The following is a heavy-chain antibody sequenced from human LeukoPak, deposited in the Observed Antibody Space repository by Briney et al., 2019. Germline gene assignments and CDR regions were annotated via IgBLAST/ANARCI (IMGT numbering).Heavy chain of an antibody. D-gene: IGHD3-10*01. V-gene: IGHV4-38-2*02. CDR1: GYSISSGYY. CDR3: ARSSIGSGSNFDY. CDR2: IYHSGST. J-gene: IGHJ4*02. Sequence: SETLSLTCTVSGYSISSGYYWGWIRQPPGKGLEWIGSIYHSGSTYYNPSLKSRVTISVDTSKNHFSLKLSSVTAADTAVYYCARSSIGSGSNFDYWGQGTLVTVSS.